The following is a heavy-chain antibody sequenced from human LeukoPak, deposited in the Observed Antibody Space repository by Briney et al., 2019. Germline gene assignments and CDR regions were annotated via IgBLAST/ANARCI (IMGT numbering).Heavy chain of an antibody. V-gene: IGHV4-39*07. J-gene: IGHJ4*02. CDR3: ATARIKLPSSPFDY. D-gene: IGHD2-15*01. CDR1: GGSISSRSSF. Sequence: PSETLPLTCTVSGGSISSRSSFWGWIRQPPGKGLDWIGSIYDSETTSYNPSLKSRVTISVDTSENQVSLKLTSVTAADTAVYYCATARIKLPSSPFDYWGQGALVTVSS. CDR2: IYDSETT.